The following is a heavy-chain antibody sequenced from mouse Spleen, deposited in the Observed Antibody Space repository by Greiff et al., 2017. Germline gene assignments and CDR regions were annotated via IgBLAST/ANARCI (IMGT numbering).Heavy chain of an antibody. CDR1: GFSITTGNYR. D-gene: IGHD4-1*02. Sequence: EVKLQESGPGLVKPSQTVFLTCTVSGFSITTGNYRWSWNRQFQGNKLEWIGYIYYSGTITYNPSLTSRTTITRDTPKNQFFLEMNSLAAEDTASYYSARSTGYYAMDYWGQGTSVTVSS. V-gene: IGHV3-5*01. CDR2: IYYSGTI. J-gene: IGHJ4*01. CDR3: ARSTGYYAMDY.